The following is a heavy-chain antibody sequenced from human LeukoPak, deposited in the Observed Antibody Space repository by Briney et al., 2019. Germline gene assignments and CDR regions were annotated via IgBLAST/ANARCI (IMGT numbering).Heavy chain of an antibody. Sequence: GGSLSLSFAASGFTFITYSMNWVRQAPGRGLGWVSSISSSTSYIYYADSVKGRFTISRDNAKNSLYLQMNSLRAEDTAVYYCARDQVGGTSGYDYWGQGTLVTVSS. CDR3: ARDQVGGTSGYDY. D-gene: IGHD1-26*01. V-gene: IGHV3-21*01. J-gene: IGHJ4*02. CDR2: ISSSTSYI. CDR1: GFTFITYS.